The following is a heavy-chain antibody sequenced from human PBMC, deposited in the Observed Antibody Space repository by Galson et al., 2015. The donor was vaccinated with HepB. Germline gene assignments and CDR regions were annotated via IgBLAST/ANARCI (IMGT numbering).Heavy chain of an antibody. CDR3: ARDQFAGGLNAFDI. Sequence: SLRLSCAASGFTFSSYSMNWVRQAPGKGLEWVSSISSSSSYIYYADSVKGRFTISRDNAKNSLYLQMNSLRAEDTAVYYCARDQFAGGLNAFDIWGQGTMVTVSS. V-gene: IGHV3-21*01. J-gene: IGHJ3*02. CDR2: ISSSSSYI. CDR1: GFTFSSYS. D-gene: IGHD3-16*01.